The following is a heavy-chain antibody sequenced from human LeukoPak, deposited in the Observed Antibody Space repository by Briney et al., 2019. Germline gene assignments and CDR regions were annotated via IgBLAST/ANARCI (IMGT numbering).Heavy chain of an antibody. D-gene: IGHD3-22*01. Sequence: SVKVSCKASGGTFSSYAISWVRQAPGQGLEWMGRIIPILGIANYAQRFQGRVTITADKSTSTAYMELSSLRSEDTAVYYCASALYYYDSSGYSLGYWGQGTLVTVSS. CDR2: IIPILGIA. J-gene: IGHJ4*02. CDR1: GGTFSSYA. CDR3: ASALYYYDSSGYSLGY. V-gene: IGHV1-69*04.